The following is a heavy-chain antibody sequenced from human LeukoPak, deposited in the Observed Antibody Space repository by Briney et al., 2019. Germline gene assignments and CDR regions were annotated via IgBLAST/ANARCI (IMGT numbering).Heavy chain of an antibody. CDR1: GGTFSSYA. J-gene: IGHJ3*02. CDR3: ARDSGVWGSYRTSAFDI. Sequence: ASVKVSCKASGGTFSSYAINWVRQAPGQGLEWMGGIIPIFGTANYAQKFQGRVTITTDESTSTAYMELSSLRSEDTAVYYCARDSGVWGSYRTSAFDIWGQGTMVTVSS. D-gene: IGHD3-16*02. CDR2: IIPIFGTA. V-gene: IGHV1-69*05.